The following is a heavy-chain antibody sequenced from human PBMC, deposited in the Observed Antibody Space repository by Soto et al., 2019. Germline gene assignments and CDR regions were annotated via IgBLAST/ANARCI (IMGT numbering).Heavy chain of an antibody. Sequence: SVKVSCKASGGTFSSYAISWVRQAPGQGLEWMGGIIPIFGTANYAQKFQGRVTITADKSTSTAYMELSSLRSEDTAVYYCARFVEYSSSSEDYWGQGTLVTVSS. CDR2: IIPIFGTA. D-gene: IGHD6-6*01. J-gene: IGHJ4*02. CDR1: GGTFSSYA. CDR3: ARFVEYSSSSEDY. V-gene: IGHV1-69*06.